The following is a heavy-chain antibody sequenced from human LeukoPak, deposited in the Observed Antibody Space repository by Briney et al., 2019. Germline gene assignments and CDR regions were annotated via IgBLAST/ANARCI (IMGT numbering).Heavy chain of an antibody. CDR1: GFTVSNNH. CDR3: ARESWAPVGP. V-gene: IGHV3-66*02. J-gene: IGHJ5*02. D-gene: IGHD3-16*01. CDR2: TYTDTSA. Sequence: GGSVRLPFAASGFTVSNNHMSWVRQAPAKGLEWVSLTYTDTSAYYADSVKGRFTLSRDNSKNSLNLQMTRLRVEDTAVYYCARESWAPVGPWAQGTLVTVSS.